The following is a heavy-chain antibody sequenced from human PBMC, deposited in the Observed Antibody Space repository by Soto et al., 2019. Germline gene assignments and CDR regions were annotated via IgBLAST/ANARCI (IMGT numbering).Heavy chain of an antibody. D-gene: IGHD6-13*01. J-gene: IGHJ5*02. CDR2: IVPLFGTT. V-gene: IGHV1-69*01. CDR3: AKAPGRSWYNWFDP. CDR1: GGNFTSYA. Sequence: QVQLVQAGAEVKKPGSSVKVSCKASGGNFTSYAISWVRQAPGQGLEFMGGIVPLFGTTNYAHKFRGRVTITADESTSPVYMELRSLTSEDTAVYYCAKAPGRSWYNWFDPWGQGPMVTVST.